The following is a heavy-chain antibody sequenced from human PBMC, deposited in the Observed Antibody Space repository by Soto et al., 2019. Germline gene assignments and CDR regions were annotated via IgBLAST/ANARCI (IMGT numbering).Heavy chain of an antibody. J-gene: IGHJ4*02. D-gene: IGHD1-20*01. CDR2: INRSEGT. CDR1: GGSFNGYY. V-gene: IGHV4-34*01. CDR3: ARHPTILPLPVYATHYFNY. Sequence: TLSLTCAVYGGSFNGYYWTWIRQPPGKGLEWIGEINRSEGTNYNPSLESRVAISVDTSKNQFSLKLSSATAADTAVYYCARHPTILPLPVYATHYFNYWGQGALVTVSS.